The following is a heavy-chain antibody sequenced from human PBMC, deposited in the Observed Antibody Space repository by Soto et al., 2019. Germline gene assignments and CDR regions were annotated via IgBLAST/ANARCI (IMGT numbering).Heavy chain of an antibody. Sequence: QITLKESGPTLVKPTQTLTLTCNFSGFSLSVSGVGVGWIRQPPGKALEWLALINWNGDERYSPSLKSRLTVTKDTSKNQLVLTITNMDPVDTATYYCARRLLGGNGAFDVWGQGTMVTVSS. CDR2: INWNGDE. CDR1: GFSLSVSGVG. V-gene: IGHV2-5*01. CDR3: ARRLLGGNGAFDV. J-gene: IGHJ3*01. D-gene: IGHD2-15*01.